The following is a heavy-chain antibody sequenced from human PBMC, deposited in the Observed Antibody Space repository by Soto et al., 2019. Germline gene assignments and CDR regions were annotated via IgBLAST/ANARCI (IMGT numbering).Heavy chain of an antibody. V-gene: IGHV3-33*01. CDR2: IWYDGSNK. CDR1: GFTFSSYG. J-gene: IGHJ4*02. D-gene: IGHD6-6*01. CDR3: ARARIAARRGILYY. Sequence: QVQLVESGGGVVQPGRSLRLSCAASGFTFSSYGMHWVRQAPGKGLEWVAVIWYDGSNKYYADSVKGRFTISKDNSKNTLYVQMNSLRAEDTAVYYCARARIAARRGILYYWGQGTLVTVSS.